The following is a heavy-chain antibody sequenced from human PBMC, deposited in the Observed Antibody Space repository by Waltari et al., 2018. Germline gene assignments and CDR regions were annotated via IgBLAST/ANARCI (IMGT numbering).Heavy chain of an antibody. J-gene: IGHJ5*02. CDR2: IYHSGGT. V-gene: IGHV4-38-2*02. CDR1: GYSISSGYY. Sequence: QVQLQESGPGLVKPSETLSLTCAVSGYSISSGYYWGWIRQPPGKGLEWIGSIYHSGGTYYNPSLKSRVTISVDTSKNQFSLKLSSVTAADTAVYYCARDHGSGSDPWGQGTLVTVSS. D-gene: IGHD3-10*01. CDR3: ARDHGSGSDP.